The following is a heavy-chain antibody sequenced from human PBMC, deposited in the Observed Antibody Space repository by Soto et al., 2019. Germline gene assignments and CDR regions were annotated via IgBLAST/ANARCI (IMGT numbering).Heavy chain of an antibody. D-gene: IGHD5-12*01. CDR3: AHSIVATITSSDNWFDP. J-gene: IGHJ5*02. CDR1: GFSLSTSGVG. Sequence: SCRTLVNPTQTLTLTCTCSGFSLSTSGVGVGWIRQPPGKALEWLALIYWNDDKRYSPSLKSRLTITKDTSKNQVVLTMTNMDPVDTATYYCAHSIVATITSSDNWFDPWGQGTLVTVSS. V-gene: IGHV2-5*01. CDR2: IYWNDDK.